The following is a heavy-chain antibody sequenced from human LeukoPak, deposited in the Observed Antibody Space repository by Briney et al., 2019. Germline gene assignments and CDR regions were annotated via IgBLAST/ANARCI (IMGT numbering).Heavy chain of an antibody. CDR1: GDSVSNGNYY. J-gene: IGHJ4*02. V-gene: IGHV4-61*03. Sequence: SETLSLTCTVSGDSVSNGNYYWSWLRQPPGKALEWIGYIYYTGKTYYNPSLEGRVTILVDTSRNHFSVKLSSVTAADTAVYCCARSQNYYGSGDYWSQGTLVTVSS. D-gene: IGHD3-10*01. CDR2: IYYTGKT. CDR3: ARSQNYYGSGDY.